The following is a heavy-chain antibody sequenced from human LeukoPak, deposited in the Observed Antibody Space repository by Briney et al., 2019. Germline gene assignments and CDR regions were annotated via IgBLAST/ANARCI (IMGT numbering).Heavy chain of an antibody. V-gene: IGHV3-23*01. J-gene: IGHJ4*02. Sequence: GGSLRLSCAASGFTFSSYAMSWVRQAPGKGLEWVSAISGSGGSTYYADSVKGRFTISRDNSKNTLYLQMNSLRAEDTAVYYCARGPGITGTTDYWGQGTLVTVSP. D-gene: IGHD1-7*01. CDR2: ISGSGGST. CDR3: ARGPGITGTTDY. CDR1: GFTFSSYA.